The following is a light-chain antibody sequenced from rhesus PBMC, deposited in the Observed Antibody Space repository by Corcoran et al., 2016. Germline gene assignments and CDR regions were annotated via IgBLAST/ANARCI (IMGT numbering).Light chain of an antibody. Sequence: DIQMTQSPSSLSASVGDTVTITCRASQGISSYLNWFPQKPGKAPKLLSYAASSLESGVPSRFRGNGSGTEFTLTISSLQPEDFAAYYCLQHNSYPLTFGGGTKVEIK. V-gene: IGKV1-28*01. CDR1: QGISSY. CDR2: AAS. CDR3: LQHNSYPLT. J-gene: IGKJ4*01.